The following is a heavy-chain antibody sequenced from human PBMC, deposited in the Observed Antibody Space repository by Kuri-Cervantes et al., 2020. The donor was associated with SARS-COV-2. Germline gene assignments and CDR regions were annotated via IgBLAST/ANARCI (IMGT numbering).Heavy chain of an antibody. CDR3: ARAPIYCSSTSCYGAYGMDV. D-gene: IGHD2-2*01. CDR1: GFTFRSYW. V-gene: IGHV3-7*05. Sequence: GESLKISCAASGFTFRSYWMSWVRQAPGKGLEWVANIKQDGSEKYYVDSVKGRFTISRDNAKNSLYLQMNSLRAEDTAVYYCARAPIYCSSTSCYGAYGMDVWGQGTTVTVSS. J-gene: IGHJ6*02. CDR2: IKQDGSEK.